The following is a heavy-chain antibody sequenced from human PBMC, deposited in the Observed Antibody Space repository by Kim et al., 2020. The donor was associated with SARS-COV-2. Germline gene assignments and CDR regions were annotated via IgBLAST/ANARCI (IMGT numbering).Heavy chain of an antibody. CDR1: GFSFSSYW. Sequence: GGSLRLSCAASGFSFSSYWMHWVRQAPGKGLVWVSRTNSDGSTTNYADSVKGRFTISRDNAKNTLYLQMNSLRAEDTAVFYCARGRDVDSAKLMAYWGQGTLVTVSS. D-gene: IGHD5-18*01. CDR2: TNSDGSTT. V-gene: IGHV3-74*01. J-gene: IGHJ4*02. CDR3: ARGRDVDSAKLMAY.